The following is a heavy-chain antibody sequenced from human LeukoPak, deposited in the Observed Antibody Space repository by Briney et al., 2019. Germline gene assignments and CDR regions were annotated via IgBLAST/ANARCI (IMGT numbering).Heavy chain of an antibody. CDR3: ARGPSARFFGVAKGAFDI. CDR2: ISISSSTI. V-gene: IGHV3-48*01. D-gene: IGHD3-3*01. J-gene: IGHJ3*02. Sequence: GGSLRLSCAASGFPFSSYSMNWVRQAPGRGLEWVSYISISSSTIYYADSVKGRFTISRDNSKNTLDLQMDSLRAEDTAVYYCARGPSARFFGVAKGAFDIWGQGTMVTVSS. CDR1: GFPFSSYS.